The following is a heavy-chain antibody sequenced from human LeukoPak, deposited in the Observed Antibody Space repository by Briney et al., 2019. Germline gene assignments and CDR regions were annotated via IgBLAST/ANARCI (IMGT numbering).Heavy chain of an antibody. Sequence: SETLSLTCSVSGGSINSYYWSLIRQPPGKGLEWIGYIFYSGSTNYNPSLKSRVTISVDTSKNQFSLKLSSVTAADTAVYYCARLGTTVTDLDYWGQGTLVTVSS. CDR2: IFYSGST. D-gene: IGHD4-17*01. CDR3: ARLGTTVTDLDY. J-gene: IGHJ4*02. CDR1: GGSINSYY. V-gene: IGHV4-59*08.